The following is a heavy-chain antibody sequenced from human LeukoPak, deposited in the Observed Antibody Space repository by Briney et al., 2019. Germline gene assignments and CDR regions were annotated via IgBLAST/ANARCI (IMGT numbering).Heavy chain of an antibody. CDR3: AKGGKWDVTPFDY. V-gene: IGHV3-23*01. CDR1: GFTFSSYA. D-gene: IGHD1-26*01. CDR2: ISGGGGST. Sequence: GGSLRLSCAASGFTFSSYAMNWVRQAPGKGLEWVPTISGGGGSTYYADSVKGRFTISRDNSKNTLYLQVNSLRAEDTAVYYCAKGGKWDVTPFDYWGQGTLVTVSS. J-gene: IGHJ4*02.